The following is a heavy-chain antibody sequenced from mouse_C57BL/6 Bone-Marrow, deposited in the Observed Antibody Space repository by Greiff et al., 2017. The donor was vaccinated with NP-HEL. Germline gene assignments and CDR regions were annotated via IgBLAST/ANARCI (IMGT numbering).Heavy chain of an antibody. Sequence: DVKLVESGGDLVKPGGSLKLSCAASGFTFSSYGMSWVRQTPDKRLEWVATISSGGSYTYYPDSVKGRFTISRDNAKNTLYLQMSSLKSEDTAMYYCARHGGYLFAYWGQGTLVTVSA. D-gene: IGHD2-2*01. J-gene: IGHJ3*01. CDR1: GFTFSSYG. CDR3: ARHGGYLFAY. CDR2: ISSGGSYT. V-gene: IGHV5-6*02.